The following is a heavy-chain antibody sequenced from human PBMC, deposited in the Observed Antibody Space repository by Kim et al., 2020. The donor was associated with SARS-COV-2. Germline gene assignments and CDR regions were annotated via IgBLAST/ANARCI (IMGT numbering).Heavy chain of an antibody. V-gene: IGHV3-21*01. CDR2: ISSSSSYI. CDR1: GFTFSSYS. J-gene: IGHJ6*02. D-gene: IGHD6-13*01. CDR3: AMDVAAAGSYYYYYYGMDV. Sequence: GGSLRLSCAASGFTFSSYSMNWVRQAPGKGLEWVSSISSSSSYIYYADSVKGRFTISRDNAKNSLYLQMNSLRAEDTAVYYCAMDVAAAGSYYYYYYGMDVWGQGTTVTVSS.